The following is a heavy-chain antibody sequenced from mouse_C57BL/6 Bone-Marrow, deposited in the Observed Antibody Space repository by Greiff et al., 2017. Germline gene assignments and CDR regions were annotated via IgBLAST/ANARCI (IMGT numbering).Heavy chain of an antibody. V-gene: IGHV1-64*01. J-gene: IGHJ3*01. D-gene: IGHD2-1*01. CDR1: GYTFTSYW. Sequence: QVQLQQPGAELVKPGASVKLSCKASGYTFTSYWMHWVKQRPGQGLEWIGLIHPNSGSTNYNEKFKSKATLTVDKSSSTAYMQLSSLTSEDSAVYYCARALYYGNYGCAYWGQGTLVTVSA. CDR3: ARALYYGNYGCAY. CDR2: IHPNSGST.